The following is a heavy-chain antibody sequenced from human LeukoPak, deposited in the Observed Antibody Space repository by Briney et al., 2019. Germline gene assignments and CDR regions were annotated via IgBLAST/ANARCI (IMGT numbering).Heavy chain of an antibody. V-gene: IGHV3-30*03. J-gene: IGHJ4*02. Sequence: GGSLRLSCAASGFTFSSYGMHWVRQAPGKGLEWVAVISYDGSNKYYADSVEGRFTISRDNSKNTLYLQMNSLRAEDTAVYYCAPTPTVYWGQGTLVTVSS. CDR1: GFTFSSYG. CDR2: ISYDGSNK. CDR3: APTPTVY.